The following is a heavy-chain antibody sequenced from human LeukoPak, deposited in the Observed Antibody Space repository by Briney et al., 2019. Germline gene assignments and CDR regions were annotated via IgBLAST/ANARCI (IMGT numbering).Heavy chain of an antibody. Sequence: EASVKVACKASGYTFTDYYIHWVRQAPGQGLEWMGWINAKSGDTEYAQKFQARVTMTRDTSITTTYMEVSRLSSDDTAVYYCARQNTGQLDYWGQGTLVTVSS. V-gene: IGHV1-2*02. CDR1: GYTFTDYY. J-gene: IGHJ4*02. CDR2: INAKSGDT. D-gene: IGHD2-8*02. CDR3: ARQNTGQLDY.